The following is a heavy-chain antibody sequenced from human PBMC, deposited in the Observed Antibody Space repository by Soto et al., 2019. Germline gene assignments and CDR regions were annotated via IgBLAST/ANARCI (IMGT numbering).Heavy chain of an antibody. CDR2: ISYTRST. D-gene: IGHD3-22*01. Sequence: QVPLQASGPGLVKPSQTLSLPCTVSGGSISSGDDYWGWIRQPPGKGLEWIGYISYTRSTYYNPSLQSRLTISVDTSKNQFSLQLSSVTAADTAVYYCARDLSYYDCSGSVDAFDIWGQGTMVTVSS. CDR3: ARDLSYYDCSGSVDAFDI. V-gene: IGHV4-30-4*01. J-gene: IGHJ3*02. CDR1: GGSISSGDDY.